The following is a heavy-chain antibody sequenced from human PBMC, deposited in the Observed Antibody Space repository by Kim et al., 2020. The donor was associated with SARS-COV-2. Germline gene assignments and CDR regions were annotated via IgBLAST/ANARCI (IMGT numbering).Heavy chain of an antibody. Sequence: GGSLRLSCAASGFTFSIYGMGWVRQAPGKGLEWVSSITGSGGSAYYADSVKGRFTISRDNSKNTLYLQMNSLRAEDTAVYFCAKDTSRSWFDYWGQGTLVTVSS. CDR3: AKDTSRSWFDY. CDR2: ITGSGGSA. J-gene: IGHJ4*02. V-gene: IGHV3-23*01. CDR1: GFTFSIYG.